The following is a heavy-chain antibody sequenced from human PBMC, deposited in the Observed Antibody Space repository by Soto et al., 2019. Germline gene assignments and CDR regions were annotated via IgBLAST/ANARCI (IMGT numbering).Heavy chain of an antibody. D-gene: IGHD6-13*01. J-gene: IGHJ4*02. CDR3: ARAHSAAAHHFDY. Sequence: SETLSLTCTVSGGSISSGDYYWSWIRQPPGKGLEWIGYIYYSGSTYYNPSLKSRVTISVDTSKNQFSLKLSSVAAADTAVYYCARAHSAAAHHFDYWGQGTLVTVSS. CDR2: IYYSGST. CDR1: GGSISSGDYY. V-gene: IGHV4-30-4*01.